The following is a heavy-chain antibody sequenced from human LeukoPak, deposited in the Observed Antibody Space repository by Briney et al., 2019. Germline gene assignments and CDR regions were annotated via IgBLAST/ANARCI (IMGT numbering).Heavy chain of an antibody. CDR1: GFTSSTHT. CDR2: ISYDGSNR. V-gene: IGHV3-30-3*01. J-gene: IGHJ4*02. CDR3: ARDKLGSGYSSDFDS. D-gene: IGHD6-19*01. Sequence: PGGSLRLSCAAPGFTSSTHTMHWVRQAPGKGLEWVALISYDGSNRNYAKYADSVKGRFTISRDNSKNTLYLQMNSLRAEDTAVYYCARDKLGSGYSSDFDSWGQGTLVTVSS.